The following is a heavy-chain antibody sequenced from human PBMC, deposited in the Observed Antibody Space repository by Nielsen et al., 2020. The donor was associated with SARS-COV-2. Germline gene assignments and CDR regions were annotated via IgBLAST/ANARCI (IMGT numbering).Heavy chain of an antibody. V-gene: IGHV1-69*06. D-gene: IGHD6-19*01. Sequence: SVKVSCKASGGTFSSYAISWVRQAPGQGLEWMGGIIPIFGTASYAQKFQGRVTITADKSTSTAYMELSSLRSEDTAVYYCAVAGQDYFDYWGQGTLVTVSS. CDR1: GGTFSSYA. CDR3: AVAGQDYFDY. J-gene: IGHJ4*02. CDR2: IIPIFGTA.